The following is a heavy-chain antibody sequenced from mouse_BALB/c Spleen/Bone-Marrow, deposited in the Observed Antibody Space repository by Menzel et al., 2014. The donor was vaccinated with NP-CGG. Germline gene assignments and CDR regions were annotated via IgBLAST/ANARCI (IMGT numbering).Heavy chain of an antibody. D-gene: IGHD1-1*01. Sequence: EVNLVESGGGLVQPGGSRKLSCAASGFTFSSFGMHWVRQAPEKGLEWVAYISSGSSTIYYADTVKGRFTISRDNPKNTLFLQMTSIRSEDTAMYYCARSYYGSSYYFDYWGQGTTLTVSS. CDR3: ARSYYGSSYYFDY. V-gene: IGHV5-17*02. CDR1: GFTFSSFG. J-gene: IGHJ2*01. CDR2: ISSGSSTI.